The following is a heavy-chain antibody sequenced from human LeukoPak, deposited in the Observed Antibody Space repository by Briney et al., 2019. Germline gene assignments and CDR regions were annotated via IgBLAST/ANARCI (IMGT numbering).Heavy chain of an antibody. J-gene: IGHJ6*03. CDR3: AKVSGSYSGAYYYYMDV. CDR1: GFSFSTYG. Sequence: GGSLRLSCAASGFSFSTYGIHWVRQAAGKGLEWVAIIWYDGSSKYYADSVKGRFTISRDNSKNTVYLQMNSLRAEDTAVYYCAKVSGSYSGAYYYYMDVWGKGTTVIVSS. D-gene: IGHD1-26*01. V-gene: IGHV3-33*06. CDR2: IWYDGSSK.